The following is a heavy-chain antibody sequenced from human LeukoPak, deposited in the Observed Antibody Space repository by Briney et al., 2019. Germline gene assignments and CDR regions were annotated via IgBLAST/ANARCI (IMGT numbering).Heavy chain of an antibody. Sequence: GASVKVSCKASGYTFTSYAMNWVRQAPGQGLEWMGWINTNTGNPTYAQGFTGRFVFSLDTSVSTAYLQISSLKAEDTAVYYCARGRVVNRRYWFDPWGQGTLVTVSS. CDR2: INTNTGNP. CDR3: ARGRVVNRRYWFDP. CDR1: GYTFTSYA. V-gene: IGHV7-4-1*02. J-gene: IGHJ5*02. D-gene: IGHD3-3*01.